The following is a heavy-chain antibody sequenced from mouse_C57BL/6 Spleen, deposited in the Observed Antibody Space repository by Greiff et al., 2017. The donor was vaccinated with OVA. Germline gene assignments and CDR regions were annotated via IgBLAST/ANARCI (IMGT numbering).Heavy chain of an antibody. Sequence: VQGVESGAELVKPGASVKLSCKASGYTFTEYTIHWVKQRSGQGLEWIGWFYPGSGSIKYNEKFKDKATLTADKSSSTVYMELSRLTSEDSAVYFGARHELDYHYFDYWGQGTTLTVSS. D-gene: IGHD2-13*01. CDR1: GYTFTEYT. J-gene: IGHJ2*01. CDR3: ARHELDYHYFDY. V-gene: IGHV1-62-2*01. CDR2: FYPGSGSI.